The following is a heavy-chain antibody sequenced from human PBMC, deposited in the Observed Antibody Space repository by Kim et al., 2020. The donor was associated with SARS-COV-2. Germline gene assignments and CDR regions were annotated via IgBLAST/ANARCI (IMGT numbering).Heavy chain of an antibody. Sequence: GSLRLSCAASGFPFGSYWMNWARQAPGKGLEWVANIKEDGTERYYVDSVKGRFTISRDNSKSSLYLQMNSLRVEDTAVYYCADGYKYFDYWGQGIPVTVSS. V-gene: IGHV3-7*01. CDR3: ADGYKYFDY. CDR1: GFPFGSYW. D-gene: IGHD5-18*01. J-gene: IGHJ4*02. CDR2: IKEDGTER.